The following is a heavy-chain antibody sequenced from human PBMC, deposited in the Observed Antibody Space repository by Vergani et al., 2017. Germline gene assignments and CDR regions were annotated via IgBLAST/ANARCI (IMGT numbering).Heavy chain of an antibody. D-gene: IGHD3-10*01. CDR1: GASVNPYY. Sequence: QVKLQESGPGLVKPSETLSLTCTVSGASVNPYYWRWIRQPPGKGLEWMGYVSFRGDTLYDPSVKGRMTISLNTSSNQFSLYLTSVTAADTAVYYCARSRKYYGAGSPDYWGQGTLVTVSS. CDR3: ARSRKYYGAGSPDY. J-gene: IGHJ4*02. V-gene: IGHV4-59*02. CDR2: VSFRGDT.